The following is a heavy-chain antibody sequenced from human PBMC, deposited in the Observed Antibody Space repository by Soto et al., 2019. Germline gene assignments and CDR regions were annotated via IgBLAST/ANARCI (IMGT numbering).Heavy chain of an antibody. CDR1: GFTFSSYA. Sequence: GGSLRLSCAASGFTFSSYAMSWVRQAPGKGLEWVSSISRSGGSTNYADSVKGRFTISRGDSKNILSLQMNSLRAEDTAIYYCAKNYYFDCWGQGTLVTVSS. J-gene: IGHJ4*02. CDR3: AKNYYFDC. CDR2: ISRSGGST. V-gene: IGHV3-23*01. D-gene: IGHD3-10*01.